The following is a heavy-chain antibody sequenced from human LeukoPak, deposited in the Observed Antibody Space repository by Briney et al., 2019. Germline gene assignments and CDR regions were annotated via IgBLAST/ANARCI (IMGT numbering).Heavy chain of an antibody. D-gene: IGHD1-26*01. CDR1: GFILSDYN. V-gene: IGHV3-21*01. Sequence: GGSLRLSCAASGFILSDYNMNWVRQAPGKGLEWVSFIASSGTYITYADSVKGRFTISRDNDKNPLYLQMNSLSAEDTAVYYCARDLSATARAYDYWGQGILVTVSS. J-gene: IGHJ4*02. CDR3: ARDLSATARAYDY. CDR2: IASSGTYI.